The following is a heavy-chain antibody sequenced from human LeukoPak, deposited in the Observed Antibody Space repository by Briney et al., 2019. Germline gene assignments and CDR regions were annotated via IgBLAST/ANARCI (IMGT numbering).Heavy chain of an antibody. CDR3: ARDWNYYDSSAFRPHFDY. CDR2: IIPILGMT. D-gene: IGHD3-22*01. V-gene: IGHV1-69*04. CDR1: GGTLSSYA. Sequence: SVKVSCKASGGTLSSYAISWVRQAPGRGLEWMGRIIPILGMTHYTQKLQGRVTMTTDTSTSTAYMELRSLTSDDTAVYYCARDWNYYDSSAFRPHFDYWGQGTLVTVSS. J-gene: IGHJ4*02.